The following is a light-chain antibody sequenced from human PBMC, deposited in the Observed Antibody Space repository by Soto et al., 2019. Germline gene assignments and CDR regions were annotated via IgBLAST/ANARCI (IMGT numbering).Light chain of an antibody. J-gene: IGLJ2*01. V-gene: IGLV2-14*03. Sequence: QSVLTQPASVSGSPGQSITISCTGTSSDVGNYNYVSWYQQHPGKAPKLMIHDVTNRPSGVSNRFSGSKSGNTASLTISGLQAEDEADYYCSSYTTSSTRRFGGGTKLTVL. CDR3: SSYTTSSTRR. CDR1: SSDVGNYNY. CDR2: DVT.